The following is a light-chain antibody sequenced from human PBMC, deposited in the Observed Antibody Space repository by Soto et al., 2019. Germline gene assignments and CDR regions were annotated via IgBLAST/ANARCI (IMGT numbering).Light chain of an antibody. Sequence: QSALAQPPSASGSLGQSVTISCTGTSSDVGRYNRVSWYQHYPGKAPKLMIYEVNKRPSEVPDRFSGSKSGNTASLTVSGLQAEDETDYYCCSFTGTTIGVFGGGTKLTVL. CDR2: EVN. CDR1: SSDVGRYNR. CDR3: CSFTGTTIGV. V-gene: IGLV2-8*01. J-gene: IGLJ2*01.